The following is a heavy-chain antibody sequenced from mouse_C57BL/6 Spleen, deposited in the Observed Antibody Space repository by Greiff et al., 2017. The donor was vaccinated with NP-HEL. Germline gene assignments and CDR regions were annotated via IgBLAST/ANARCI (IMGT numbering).Heavy chain of an antibody. V-gene: IGHV2-2*01. Sequence: QVQLQQSGPGLVQPSQSLSITCTVSGFSLTSYGVHWVRQSPGKGLEWLGVIWSGGSNDYNAAFISRLSISKDNSKSQVFFKMNSLQADDTAIYYCARGGYDYDVYAMDYWGQGTSVTVSS. J-gene: IGHJ4*01. D-gene: IGHD2-4*01. CDR3: ARGGYDYDVYAMDY. CDR1: GFSLTSYG. CDR2: IWSGGSN.